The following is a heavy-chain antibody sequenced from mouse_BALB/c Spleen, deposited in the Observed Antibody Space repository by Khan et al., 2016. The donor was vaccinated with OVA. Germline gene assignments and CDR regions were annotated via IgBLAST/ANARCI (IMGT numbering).Heavy chain of an antibody. D-gene: IGHD4-1*01. CDR1: GFSLTDYG. CDR3: ARDGRGSAWFAY. V-gene: IGHV2-6-7*01. CDR2: IWGDGNT. J-gene: IGHJ3*01. Sequence: AQLQESGPGLVAPSQSLFITCTVSGFSLTDYGVNWVRQPPGKGLEWLGMIWGDGNTDYNLALKSRLSISKDNSKSQVFLKMNSLQTDDTAKYYCARDGRGSAWFAYWGQGTLVTVSA.